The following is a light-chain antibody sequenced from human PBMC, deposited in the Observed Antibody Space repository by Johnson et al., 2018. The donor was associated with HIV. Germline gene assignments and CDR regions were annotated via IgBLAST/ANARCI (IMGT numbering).Light chain of an antibody. V-gene: IGLV1-51*01. CDR3: GTWDSSLSAEV. J-gene: IGLJ1*01. Sequence: QSVLTQPPSVSAAPGQKVTISCSGSSSNIGNNYVSWYQQLPGTAPKLLIYDNNKRPSGIPDRFSGSKSGTSATLGITGLQTGDEADYYCGTWDSSLSAEVFGTVTQVTVL. CDR2: DNN. CDR1: SSNIGNNY.